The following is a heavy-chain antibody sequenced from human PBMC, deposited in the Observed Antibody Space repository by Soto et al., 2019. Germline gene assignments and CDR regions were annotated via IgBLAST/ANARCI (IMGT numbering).Heavy chain of an antibody. CDR2: INGRGETT. D-gene: IGHD6-19*01. Sequence: EVQLLESGGGLVAPGGSLRLSCAASGFTFSRYAMTWVRQAPGKGLEWVSSINGRGETTYYADHEQGRFIISKDMSKNTLSLQMNGLRAEDTAVYFCAKDSTDRVDNGGWYGWADWGQGTLVTVSS. CDR1: GFTFSRYA. V-gene: IGHV3-23*01. J-gene: IGHJ4*02. CDR3: AKDSTDRVDNGGWYGWAD.